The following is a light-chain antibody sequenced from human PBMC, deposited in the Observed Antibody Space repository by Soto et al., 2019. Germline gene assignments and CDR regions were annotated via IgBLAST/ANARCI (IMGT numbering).Light chain of an antibody. CDR2: EVS. J-gene: IGLJ1*01. CDR1: SSDVGSYNL. Sequence: HSALTQPASVSGSPGQSITISCTGTSSDVGSYNLVSWYQQHPGKAPKLMIYEVSKRPSGVSNRFSGSKSGNTASLTISGLQAEDEADYYCCSYAGSSTLNVFGTGTKLTVL. V-gene: IGLV2-23*02. CDR3: CSYAGSSTLNV.